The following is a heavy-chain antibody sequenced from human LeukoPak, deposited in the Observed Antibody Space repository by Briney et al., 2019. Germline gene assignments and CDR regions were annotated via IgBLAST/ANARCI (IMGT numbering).Heavy chain of an antibody. CDR2: ISSSGSAI. CDR3: AIDYSWHFDY. V-gene: IGHV3-11*01. CDR1: GFTFSDYY. J-gene: IGHJ4*02. Sequence: GGSLRLSCAASGFTFSDYYMTWIRQAPGKGLEWVSYISSSGSAISYADSVKGRFTISRDNAKNSLSLQMNSLTVEDTAVYYCAIDYSWHFDYWAQGALVTVS. D-gene: IGHD4-11*01.